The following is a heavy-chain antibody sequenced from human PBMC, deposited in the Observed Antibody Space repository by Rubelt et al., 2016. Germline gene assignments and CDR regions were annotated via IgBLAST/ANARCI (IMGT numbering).Heavy chain of an antibody. Sequence: QVQLVQSGAEVKKPGSSVKVSCKASGGTFSSYAISWVRQAPGQGIEWMGGIIPIFGTANYAQKFQGRVTITADKSTSTAYMELSSLRSEDTAVYYCARDLVGMVITTHDAFDIWGQGTMVTVSS. CDR1: GGTFSSYA. D-gene: IGHD3-22*01. J-gene: IGHJ3*02. CDR2: IIPIFGTA. CDR3: ARDLVGMVITTHDAFDI. V-gene: IGHV1-69*06.